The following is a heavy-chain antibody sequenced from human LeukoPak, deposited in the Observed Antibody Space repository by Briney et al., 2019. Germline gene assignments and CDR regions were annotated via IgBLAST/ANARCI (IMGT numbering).Heavy chain of an antibody. D-gene: IGHD3-22*01. Sequence: SGGSLRLSCAASGFTFSSYSMNWVRQAPGKGLEWVSSISSSSSYIYYADSVKGRFTISRDNAKNSLYLQMNSLRAEDTAVYYCARISLYYYDSSDPARYFDLWGRGTLVTVSS. CDR3: ARISLYYYDSSDPARYFDL. CDR2: ISSSSSYI. V-gene: IGHV3-21*01. CDR1: GFTFSSYS. J-gene: IGHJ2*01.